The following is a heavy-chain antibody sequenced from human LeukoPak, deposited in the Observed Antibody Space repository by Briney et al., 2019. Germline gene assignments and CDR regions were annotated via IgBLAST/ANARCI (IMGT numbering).Heavy chain of an antibody. D-gene: IGHD3-22*01. Sequence: GGSLRLSCAASGFTFSSYEMNWVRQAPGKGLEWVSYISSSGSTIYYADSVKGRFTISRDNAKNSLYLQMNSLRAEDTAVYYCARDDSSEPFDYWGQGTLVTVSS. CDR3: ARDDSSEPFDY. CDR2: ISSSGSTI. J-gene: IGHJ4*02. V-gene: IGHV3-48*03. CDR1: GFTFSSYE.